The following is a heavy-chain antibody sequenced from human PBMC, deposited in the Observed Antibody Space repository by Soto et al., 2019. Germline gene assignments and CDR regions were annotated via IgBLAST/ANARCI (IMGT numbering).Heavy chain of an antibody. CDR3: AKEKTVTDSGYDAFDV. J-gene: IGHJ3*01. CDR2: MSSGGGTI. CDR1: GFAFSSYE. Sequence: PVGSLRLSGAASGFAFSSYEMDWVRQAPGQGLEWIAYMSSGGGTIYYADSVKGRFTISRDNARDSLYLEMNSLRVEDTAIYYCAKEKTVTDSGYDAFDVWGQGTMVTVSS. V-gene: IGHV3-48*03. D-gene: IGHD5-12*01.